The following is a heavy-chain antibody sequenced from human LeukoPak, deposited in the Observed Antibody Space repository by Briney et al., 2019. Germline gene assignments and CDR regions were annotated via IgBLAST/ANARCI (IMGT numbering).Heavy chain of an antibody. J-gene: IGHJ6*02. CDR1: GGSFSGYY. Sequence: PTETLSLTCAVYGGSFSGYYWSWIRQPPGKELEWVGEINHSGSTNYNPSLKSRVTISVDTSKNQFSLKLSSVTAADTAVYYCARLSSSWYYYYYGMDVWGQGTTVTVSS. CDR2: INHSGST. D-gene: IGHD6-13*01. V-gene: IGHV4-34*01. CDR3: ARLSSSWYYYYYGMDV.